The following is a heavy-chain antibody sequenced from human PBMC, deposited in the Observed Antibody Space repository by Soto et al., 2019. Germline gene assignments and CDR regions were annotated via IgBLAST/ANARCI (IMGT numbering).Heavy chain of an antibody. D-gene: IGHD3-10*01. Sequence: QVQLVQSGPEVKMPGSSVKVSCKASVDTFNSYTINWVRQAPGQGLQWMGRTIPILAMSNYAPKFQGRVTITAEKSTTTAYMELSRLRSDDTAVYYCAASYGSGSRAFDYWGQGTLVTVSS. J-gene: IGHJ4*02. CDR3: AASYGSGSRAFDY. V-gene: IGHV1-69*02. CDR1: VDTFNSYT. CDR2: TIPILAMS.